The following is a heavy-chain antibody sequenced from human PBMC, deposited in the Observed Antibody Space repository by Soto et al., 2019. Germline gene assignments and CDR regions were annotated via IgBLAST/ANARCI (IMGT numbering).Heavy chain of an antibody. D-gene: IGHD4-17*01. CDR2: IHYSGET. J-gene: IGHJ5*02. CDR1: GGSIISTFYY. Sequence: SETLSLTCTVSGGSIISTFYYWGWLRQPPGRGLEWIANIHYSGETHYSPSLKGRVAISVDTSKSQFSLTLDSVTAADTAVYYCARRPDFRDHGWFDPWGQGILVTVSS. CDR3: ARRPDFRDHGWFDP. V-gene: IGHV4-39*01.